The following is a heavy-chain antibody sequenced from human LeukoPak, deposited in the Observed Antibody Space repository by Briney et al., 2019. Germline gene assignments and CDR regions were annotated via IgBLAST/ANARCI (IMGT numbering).Heavy chain of an antibody. CDR2: IYHSGST. CDR3: ARAYCSGGSCSTGDVFDI. D-gene: IGHD2-15*01. Sequence: SETLSLTCTVSGGSISSGGYYWSWIRQPPGKGLEWIGYIYHSGSTYYNPSLKSRVTISVDRSKSQFSLKLSSVTAADTAVYYCARAYCSGGSCSTGDVFDIWGQGTMVTVSS. CDR1: GGSISSGGYY. J-gene: IGHJ3*02. V-gene: IGHV4-30-2*01.